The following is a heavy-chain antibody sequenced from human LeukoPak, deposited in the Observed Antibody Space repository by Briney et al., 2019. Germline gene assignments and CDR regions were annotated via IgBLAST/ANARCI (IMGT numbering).Heavy chain of an antibody. J-gene: IGHJ4*02. CDR3: AREGEQWLINGYFDY. Sequence: PSETLSLTCAVYGGSFSGYYWSWVRQPPGKGLEWIGEINHSGSTNYNPSLKNRVTISIDTSKNQFSLKLSSVTAADTAVYYCAREGEQWLINGYFDYWGQGTLVTVSS. D-gene: IGHD6-19*01. CDR1: GGSFSGYY. V-gene: IGHV4-34*01. CDR2: INHSGST.